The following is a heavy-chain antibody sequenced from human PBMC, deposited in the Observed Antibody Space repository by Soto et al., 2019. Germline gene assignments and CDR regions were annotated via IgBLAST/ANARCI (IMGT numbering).Heavy chain of an antibody. D-gene: IGHD6-13*01. Sequence: SVKVSCKASGGTFSSYAISWVRQAPGQGLEWMGGIIPIFGTANYAQKFQGRVTITADESTSTAYMELSSLRSEDTAVYYCARSTAGTYYYYGMDVWGQGTTVTVSS. V-gene: IGHV1-69*13. CDR3: ARSTAGTYYYYGMDV. CDR2: IIPIFGTA. J-gene: IGHJ6*02. CDR1: GGTFSSYA.